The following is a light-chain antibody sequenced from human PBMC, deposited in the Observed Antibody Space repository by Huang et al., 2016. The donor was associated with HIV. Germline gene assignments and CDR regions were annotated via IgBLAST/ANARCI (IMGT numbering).Light chain of an antibody. CDR3: QQRNSWPPIT. Sequence: DIVLTQSPATLSLSPGERATLSCRASQSVGSNLAWYQHKPGQAPRLLIYDASTRASGIPARFRGSGSGTDFTLTVNILEPEDSALYYCQQRNSWPPITFGQGTRLEIK. V-gene: IGKV3-11*01. CDR2: DAS. CDR1: QSVGSN. J-gene: IGKJ5*01.